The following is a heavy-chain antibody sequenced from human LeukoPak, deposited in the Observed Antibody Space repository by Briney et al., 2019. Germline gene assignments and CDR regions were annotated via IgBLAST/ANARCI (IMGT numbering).Heavy chain of an antibody. CDR2: IYPGDSDT. J-gene: IGHJ4*02. D-gene: IGHD6-19*01. CDR1: VYSLTRYW. CDR3: ANRGQQWLDPDY. V-gene: IGHV5-51*01. Sequence: GESLKISRKDFVYSLTRYWICCVRQMPGKGLEWMGIIYPGDSDTRYTPSFQGQVTFSADKSISTAYLQWSSLKASDTAMYYCANRGQQWLDPDYWGQGTLVTVSS.